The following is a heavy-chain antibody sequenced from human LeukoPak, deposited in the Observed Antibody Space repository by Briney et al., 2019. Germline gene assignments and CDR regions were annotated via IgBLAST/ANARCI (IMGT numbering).Heavy chain of an antibody. J-gene: IGHJ4*02. V-gene: IGHV3-23*01. D-gene: IGHD1-26*01. CDR1: GFSFITYG. Sequence: GGSLRLSCAASGFSFITYGMSWVRQPLGKGLEWVSGIGGDDSTYYADSLEGRFTISRDTSKNTLFLQINNLRAGDTAVYYCAKDSHSGYFDYWGQGTLVTVSS. CDR3: AKDSHSGYFDY. CDR2: IGGDDST.